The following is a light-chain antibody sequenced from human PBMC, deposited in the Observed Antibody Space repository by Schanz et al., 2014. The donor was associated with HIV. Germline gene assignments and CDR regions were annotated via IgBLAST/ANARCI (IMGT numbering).Light chain of an antibody. CDR3: QHYGDSRGT. J-gene: IGKJ4*01. Sequence: EIVLTQSPGRLSLSPGERATLSCRASQSVGGSQLAWFQLKRGQPPRLLIYATSFRAVGIPDRFSGSGSETDFTLTISGLEHEDFAVYYCQHYGDSRGTFGGGTEVDIK. CDR1: QSVGGSQ. CDR2: ATS. V-gene: IGKV3-20*01.